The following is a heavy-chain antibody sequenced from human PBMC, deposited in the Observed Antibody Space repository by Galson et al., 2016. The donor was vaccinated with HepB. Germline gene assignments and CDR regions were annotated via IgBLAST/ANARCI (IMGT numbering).Heavy chain of an antibody. Sequence: SLRLSCAASGFTFSNFGIHWVRQAPGKGLEWVSVIFSSDATYYRDSVKGRFTISRDSSKNTLYLQMNNPRAEDTAIYYCEGYSDPFDVWGQGTMVTVSS. CDR1: GFTFSNFG. J-gene: IGHJ3*01. D-gene: IGHD3-22*01. CDR3: EGYSDPFDV. CDR2: IFSSDAT. V-gene: IGHV3-NL1*01.